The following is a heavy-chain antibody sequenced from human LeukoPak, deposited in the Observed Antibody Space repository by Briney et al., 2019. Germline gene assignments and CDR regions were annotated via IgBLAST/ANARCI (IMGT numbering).Heavy chain of an antibody. Sequence: PGGSLRLSCAASGFTFDDYAMHWVRQAPGKGLEWVSGISWNSADKGYADSVKGRFTISRDKAKNSLYLHMNSLRADDTALYYCAKKGSWDTEAFDIWGQGTMVTVSS. CDR3: AKKGSWDTEAFDI. D-gene: IGHD5-18*01. CDR2: ISWNSADK. CDR1: GFTFDDYA. V-gene: IGHV3-9*01. J-gene: IGHJ3*02.